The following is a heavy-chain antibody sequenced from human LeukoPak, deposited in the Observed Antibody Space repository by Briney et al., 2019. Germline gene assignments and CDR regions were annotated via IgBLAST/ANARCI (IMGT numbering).Heavy chain of an antibody. CDR1: GGSISSGSYY. Sequence: SQTLSLTCTVSGGSISSGSYYWSWIRQPAGKGLEWIGRIYTSGSTNYNPSLKSRVTISVDTSKNQFSLKLSSVTAADTAVYYCARGRYFDYWGQGTLVTVSS. CDR2: IYTSGST. CDR3: ARGRYFDY. V-gene: IGHV4-61*02. J-gene: IGHJ4*02.